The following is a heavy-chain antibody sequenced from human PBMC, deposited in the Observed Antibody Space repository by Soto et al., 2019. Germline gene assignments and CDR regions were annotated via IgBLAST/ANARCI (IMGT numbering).Heavy chain of an antibody. V-gene: IGHV4-61*01. CDR3: ARERTGDPSFFDY. D-gene: IGHD7-27*01. Sequence: QVQLQESGPGLVKPSETLSLTCTVSGGSVSSGSYYWSWIRQPPGKGLEWLGYIFYSGSTNHNPSLKSRVTISVDSSKNQFSLKLSSVTAADTAVYYCARERTGDPSFFDYWGQGTLVTVSS. CDR1: GGSVSSGSYY. CDR2: IFYSGST. J-gene: IGHJ4*02.